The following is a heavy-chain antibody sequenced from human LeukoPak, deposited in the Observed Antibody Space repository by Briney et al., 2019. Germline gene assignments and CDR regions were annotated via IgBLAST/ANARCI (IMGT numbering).Heavy chain of an antibody. J-gene: IGHJ3*01. D-gene: IGHD3-16*01. CDR1: GFTFNDFA. V-gene: IGHV3-23*01. CDR2: IADACT. CDR3: ARNLGPFDV. Sequence: PGGSLRLSCAASGFTFNDFAMTWVRQAPGKGLEWVSTIADACTYYADSVKGRFIISRDNSKNMLYLQLNSLRADDTAMYYCARNLGPFDVRGHGTMVTVSS.